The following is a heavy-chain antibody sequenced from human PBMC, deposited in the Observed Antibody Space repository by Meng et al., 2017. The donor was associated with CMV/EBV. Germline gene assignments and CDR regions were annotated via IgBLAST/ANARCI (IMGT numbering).Heavy chain of an antibody. Sequence: SETLSLTCTVSGYSISSGYYWGWIRQPPGKGLEWIGSIYHSGSTYYNPSLKSRVTISVDTSKNQFSLKLSSVTAADTAVYYCARSQIAAQSYYYYGMDVWGQGTTVTSP. J-gene: IGHJ6*02. CDR3: ARSQIAAQSYYYYGMDV. CDR2: IYHSGST. CDR1: GYSISSGYY. D-gene: IGHD6-13*01. V-gene: IGHV4-38-2*02.